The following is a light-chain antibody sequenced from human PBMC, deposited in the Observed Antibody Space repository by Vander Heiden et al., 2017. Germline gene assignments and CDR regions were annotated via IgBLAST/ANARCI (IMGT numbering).Light chain of an antibody. V-gene: IGKV3-20*01. CDR1: QSVGSSY. CDR2: GAS. CDR3: QQECNSLLT. J-gene: IGKJ4*01. Sequence: EIVLTQSPGTLSLSPGEGATLSCRASQSVGSSYLAWYQQKPGQAPRLLIYGASSSVTGIPDRFSGSGSGTDFTLTISRLEPEDFAVYYCQQECNSLLTFGGGTKVEIK.